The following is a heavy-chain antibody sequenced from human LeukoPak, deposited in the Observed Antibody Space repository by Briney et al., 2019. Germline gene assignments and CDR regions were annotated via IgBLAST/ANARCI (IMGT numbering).Heavy chain of an antibody. CDR3: VRDGRREKTPSC. Sequence: PGGSLRLSCAASGFTFSNYWMSWVRQAPGKGLEWVANIKPDGSEKYHVDSVKGRFTISRDNAKNSLFLQMNSLRAEDTAVYYCVRDGRREKTPSCWGQGTLVTVSS. CDR1: GFTFSNYW. D-gene: IGHD2-2*01. CDR2: IKPDGSEK. J-gene: IGHJ4*02. V-gene: IGHV3-7*01.